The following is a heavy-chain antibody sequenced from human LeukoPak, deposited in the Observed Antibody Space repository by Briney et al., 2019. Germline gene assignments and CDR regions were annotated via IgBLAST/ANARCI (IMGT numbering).Heavy chain of an antibody. J-gene: IGHJ4*02. CDR2: IIPIFCTA. CDR3: ARNGEDELPIDY. V-gene: IGHV1-69*05. D-gene: IGHD4-17*01. CDR1: GGTFSSYA. Sequence: ASVKVSCKASGGTFSSYAISWVRQAPGQGLEWMGRIIPIFCTANYAQKFQGRVTITTDEYTSTAYMELSSLRSEDTAVYYCARNGEDELPIDYWGQGTLVSVSS.